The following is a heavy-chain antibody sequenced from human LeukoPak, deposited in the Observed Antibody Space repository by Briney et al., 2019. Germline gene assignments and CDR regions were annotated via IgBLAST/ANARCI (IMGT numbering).Heavy chain of an antibody. CDR3: ASGWPRLRVRGDAFDP. CDR1: GGTFSSYA. Sequence: ASVKVSCKASGGTFSSYAISWVRQAPGQGLEWMGRIIPILGIANYAQKFQGRVTITAVKSTSTAYMELSSLRSEDTAVYYCASGWPRLRVRGDAFDPWGQGTLVTVSS. CDR2: IIPILGIA. J-gene: IGHJ5*02. V-gene: IGHV1-69*10. D-gene: IGHD3-10*01.